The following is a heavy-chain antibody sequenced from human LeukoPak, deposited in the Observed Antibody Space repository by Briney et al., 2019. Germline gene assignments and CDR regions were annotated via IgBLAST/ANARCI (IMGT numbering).Heavy chain of an antibody. CDR2: INPSGGST. Sequence: ASVKVSCKASGYTFTSYYMHWVRQAPGQGLEWMGIINPSGGSTSYAQKFQGRVTMTRDMSTSTVYMELSSLRSEDTAVYYCAREWSGPPYYYYMDVWGKGTTVTVSS. D-gene: IGHD2-15*01. V-gene: IGHV1-46*01. J-gene: IGHJ6*03. CDR3: AREWSGPPYYYYMDV. CDR1: GYTFTSYY.